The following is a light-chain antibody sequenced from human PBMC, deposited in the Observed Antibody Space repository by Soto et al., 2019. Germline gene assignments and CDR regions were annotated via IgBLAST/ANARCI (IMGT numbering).Light chain of an antibody. V-gene: IGKV1-5*03. CDR2: KAS. Sequence: DIQMTQSPSTLSASVGDRVTITCRASQSISSWLAWYQQRPGKAPNLLIYKASSLGSGVPSRFSGSGSGTEFPLTINSLQPDDFATYYCQQYYSHWTFGQGTKVEI. J-gene: IGKJ1*01. CDR1: QSISSW. CDR3: QQYYSHWT.